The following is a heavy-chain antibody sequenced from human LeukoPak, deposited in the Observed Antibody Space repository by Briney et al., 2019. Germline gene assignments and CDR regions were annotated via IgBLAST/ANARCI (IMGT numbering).Heavy chain of an antibody. CDR3: AREVRLNARFDP. J-gene: IGHJ5*02. CDR1: EFTFSSYA. D-gene: IGHD2-8*01. Sequence: AGGSLRLSCAASEFTFSSYAMHWVRQAPGKGLEWVAVISYDGSNKYYADSVKGRFTISRDNSKNTLYLQMNSLRAEDTAVYYCAREVRLNARFDPWGQGTLVTVSS. CDR2: ISYDGSNK. V-gene: IGHV3-30*04.